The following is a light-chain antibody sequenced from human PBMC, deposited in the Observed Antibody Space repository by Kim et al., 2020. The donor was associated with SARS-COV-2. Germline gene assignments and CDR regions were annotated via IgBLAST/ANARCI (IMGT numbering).Light chain of an antibody. V-gene: IGLV10-54*01. CDR2: RNN. Sequence: QTATLTCTGDNRNVGNQGATWLQQHHSRPPKFLSSRNNDRPSGISERFSASRSGNAASLTITELQPEDEADYYCSAWDTSLSAWLFGGGTQLTVL. J-gene: IGLJ3*02. CDR1: NRNVGNQG. CDR3: SAWDTSLSAWL.